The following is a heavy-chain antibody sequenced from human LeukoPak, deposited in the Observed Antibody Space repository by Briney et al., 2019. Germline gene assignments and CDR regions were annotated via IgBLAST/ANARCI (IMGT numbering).Heavy chain of an antibody. V-gene: IGHV3-53*01. Sequence: GGSLRLSCAASGFIVSSNYMSWVRQPPGKGLEWVSAIYSGGTTYYADSVKGRFTISRDDSKNTVFLQMNTLRAEDTAAYYCARGGEDSPLWFEPKQYHFDCWGQGALVTVSS. CDR2: IYSGGTT. CDR3: ARGGEDSPLWFEPKQYHFDC. CDR1: GFIVSSNY. D-gene: IGHD3-10*01. J-gene: IGHJ4*02.